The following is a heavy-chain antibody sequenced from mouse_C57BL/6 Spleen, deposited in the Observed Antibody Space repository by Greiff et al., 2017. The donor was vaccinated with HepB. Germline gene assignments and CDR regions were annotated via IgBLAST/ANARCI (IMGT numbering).Heavy chain of an antibody. J-gene: IGHJ4*01. V-gene: IGHV1-55*01. D-gene: IGHD1-1*01. CDR1: GYTFTSYW. Sequence: QVQLQQPGAELVKPGASVKMSCKASGYTFTSYWITWVKQRPGQGLEWIGDIYPGSGSTNYNEKFKSKATLTVDTSSSTAYMQLSSLTSEDSAVYYCALYYYGSFYAMDYWGQGTSVTVSS. CDR3: ALYYYGSFYAMDY. CDR2: IYPGSGST.